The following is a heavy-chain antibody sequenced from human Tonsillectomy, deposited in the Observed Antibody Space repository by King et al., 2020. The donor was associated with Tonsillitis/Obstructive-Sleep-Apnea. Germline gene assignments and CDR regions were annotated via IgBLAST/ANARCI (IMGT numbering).Heavy chain of an antibody. CDR1: GGSISSYY. V-gene: IGHV4-4*07. CDR3: ARDREYSSGGYYYYGMDV. CDR2: IYTSGNT. Sequence: LQLQESSPGLVKPSETLSLTCTVSGGSISSYYWSWIRQPAGKGLEWIGRIYTSGNTNYNPSLKSRVTMSVDRSKNQFSLKLSSVTAADTAVYYCARDREYSSGGYYYYGMDVWGQGTTVTVSS. J-gene: IGHJ6*02. D-gene: IGHD6-19*01.